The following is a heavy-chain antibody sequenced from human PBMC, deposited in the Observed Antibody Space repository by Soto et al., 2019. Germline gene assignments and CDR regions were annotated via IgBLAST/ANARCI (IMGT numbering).Heavy chain of an antibody. V-gene: IGHV1-46*01. CDR3: ARIGYDSSGPGDY. CDR1: GYTFTSYY. CDR2: INPSGGST. D-gene: IGHD3-22*01. Sequence: QVQLVQSGAEVKKPGASVKVSCKASGYTFTSYYMHWVRQAPGQGLEWMGIINPSGGSTSYAQKYQGRVTMTRDTSTSTVNMELGSLRSEDRDVYYCARIGYDSSGPGDYWGQGTLVTVSS. J-gene: IGHJ4*02.